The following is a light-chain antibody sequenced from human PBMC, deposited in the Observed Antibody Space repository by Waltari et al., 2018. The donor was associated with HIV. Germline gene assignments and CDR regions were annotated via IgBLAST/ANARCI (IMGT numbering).Light chain of an antibody. CDR1: SSDIGYYAY. J-gene: IGLJ2*01. CDR3: SSYTRRGTVV. Sequence: QSALTQPASVSGSPGQSILLPCTGSSSDIGYYAYVSWYQQYPGQAPKALIYEVTSRPSGTSSRFSGSKSATTAFLAISKLQTDDEADYFCSSYTRRGTVVFGGGTRLTVL. CDR2: EVT. V-gene: IGLV2-14*01.